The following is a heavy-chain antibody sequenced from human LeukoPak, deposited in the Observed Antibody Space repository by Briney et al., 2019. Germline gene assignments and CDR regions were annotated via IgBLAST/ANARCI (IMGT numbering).Heavy chain of an antibody. Sequence: SQTLSLTCAVSGGSISSGGYSWSWIRQHPGKGLEWIGYIYYSGSTYYNPSLKSRVTISVDTSKNQFSLKLSSVTAADTAVYYCARSRRTMIVVHFDYWGQGTLVTVSS. D-gene: IGHD3-22*01. J-gene: IGHJ4*02. CDR1: GGSISSGGYS. CDR2: IYYSGST. V-gene: IGHV4-31*11. CDR3: ARSRRTMIVVHFDY.